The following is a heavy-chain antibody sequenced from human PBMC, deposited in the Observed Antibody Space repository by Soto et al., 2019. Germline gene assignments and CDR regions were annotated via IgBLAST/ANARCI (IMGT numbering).Heavy chain of an antibody. CDR3: ARDDGARLKSAFDL. CDR2: IIPIFGTA. Sequence: ASVKVSCKASGGTFSSYAISWVRQAPGQGLEWMGGIIPIFGTANYAQKFVGRVTMTRDTSISTVYMDLGGLRSDDTAVYYCARDDGARLKSAFDLWGQGTMVTVSS. V-gene: IGHV1-69*05. D-gene: IGHD2-21*01. J-gene: IGHJ3*01. CDR1: GGTFSSYA.